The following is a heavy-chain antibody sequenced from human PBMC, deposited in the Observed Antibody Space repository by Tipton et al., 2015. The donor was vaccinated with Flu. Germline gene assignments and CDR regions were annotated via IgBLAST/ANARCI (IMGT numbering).Heavy chain of an antibody. Sequence: TLSFTCTVSGGSISTSGYYWGWIRQPPGKGLEWIGSIRYGGSSYYTPSLKSRVTISLDMSKDQFSLKLASVTAADTAVYYCARVWSSFVATASLDYWGRGTLVTVSS. V-gene: IGHV4-39*07. D-gene: IGHD1-1*01. CDR2: IRYGGSS. J-gene: IGHJ4*02. CDR3: ARVWSSFVATASLDY. CDR1: GGSISTSGYY.